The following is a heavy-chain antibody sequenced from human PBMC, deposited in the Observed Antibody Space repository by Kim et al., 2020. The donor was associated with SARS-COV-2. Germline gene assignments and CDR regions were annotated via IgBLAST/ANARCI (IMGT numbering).Heavy chain of an antibody. D-gene: IGHD6-19*01. J-gene: IGHJ4*02. CDR3: ARASAVAGLIDY. Sequence: YYADSVEALFTISRDITKNTLYLRMNSLRAEDTAVYHCARASAVAGLIDYWGQGTLVTVSS. V-gene: IGHV3-53*01.